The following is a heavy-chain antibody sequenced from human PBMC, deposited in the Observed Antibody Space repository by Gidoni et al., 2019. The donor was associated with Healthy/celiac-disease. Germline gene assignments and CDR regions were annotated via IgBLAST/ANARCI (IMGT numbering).Heavy chain of an antibody. J-gene: IGHJ4*02. Sequence: EVQLLESGGGLVQPGGSLRLSCAASGFPFSSYAMSWVRQAPGKGLEWVSAISGSGGSTYYADSVKGRFTISRDNSKNTLYLQMNSLRAEDTAVYYCAKQRDLPYSGSYYDYWGQGTLVTVSS. D-gene: IGHD1-26*01. V-gene: IGHV3-23*01. CDR3: AKQRDLPYSGSYYDY. CDR2: ISGSGGST. CDR1: GFPFSSYA.